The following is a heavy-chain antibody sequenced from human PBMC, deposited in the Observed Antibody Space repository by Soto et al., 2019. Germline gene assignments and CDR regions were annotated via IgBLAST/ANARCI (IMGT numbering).Heavy chain of an antibody. D-gene: IGHD3-10*01. CDR3: ARDESMVRERWFDP. J-gene: IGHJ5*02. Sequence: EVQLVESGGGLVQPGWSLRLSCAASGVTFIGYWMHWVRQGPGKGLVWVSRINNDGSDTTYADSVKGRFTISRGNAKNMLYLQMNRLRVDDTAGYYCARDESMVRERWFDPWGQGALVTVSS. CDR2: INNDGSDT. V-gene: IGHV3-74*01. CDR1: GVTFIGYW.